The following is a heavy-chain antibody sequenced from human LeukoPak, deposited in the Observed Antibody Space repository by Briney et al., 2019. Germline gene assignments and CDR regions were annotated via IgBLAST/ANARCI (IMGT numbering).Heavy chain of an antibody. Sequence: SETLSLTCTVSGGSISSSSYYWGWIRQPPGKGLEWIGSIYYSGSTYYNPSLKSRVTISVDTSKNQFSLKLSSVTAADTAMYYCTRANGYGLIDYWGQGTLVTVSS. CDR2: IYYSGST. CDR3: TRANGYGLIDY. J-gene: IGHJ4*02. CDR1: GGSISSSSYY. V-gene: IGHV4-39*07. D-gene: IGHD3-10*01.